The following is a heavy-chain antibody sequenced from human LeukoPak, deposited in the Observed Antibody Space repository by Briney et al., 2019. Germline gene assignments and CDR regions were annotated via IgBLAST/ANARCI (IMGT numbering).Heavy chain of an antibody. D-gene: IGHD3-9*01. CDR1: GFTFSSYW. V-gene: IGHV3-7*01. Sequence: GGSLRLSCAASGFTFSSYWMSWVRQAPGKGLEWVANIKQDGSEKYYVDSVKGRFTISRDNAKNSLYLQMNSLRAEGTAVYYCAKWGDYDVLTGYYDSDYWGQGTLVTVSS. CDR2: IKQDGSEK. J-gene: IGHJ4*02. CDR3: AKWGDYDVLTGYYDSDY.